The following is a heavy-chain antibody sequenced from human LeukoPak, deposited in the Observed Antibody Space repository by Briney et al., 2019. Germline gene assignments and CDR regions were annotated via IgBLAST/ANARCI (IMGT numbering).Heavy chain of an antibody. CDR2: IKQDGSEK. J-gene: IGHJ4*02. D-gene: IGHD3-10*01. V-gene: IGHV3-7*01. Sequence: PGGSLRLSCAASGFTFSSYWMNWVRQAPGKGLEWVANIKQDGSEKYYVDSVKGRFTISRDNAKNSLYLQMNSLRAEDTAVYYCARVHGYYGYYFDYWGQGTLVTVSS. CDR3: ARVHGYYGYYFDY. CDR1: GFTFSSYW.